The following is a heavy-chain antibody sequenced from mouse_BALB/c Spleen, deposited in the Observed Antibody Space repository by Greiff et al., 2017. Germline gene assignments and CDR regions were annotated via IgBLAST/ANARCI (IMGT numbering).Heavy chain of an antibody. CDR2: IYPGDGDT. J-gene: IGHJ1*01. CDR1: GYAFSSYW. D-gene: IGHD2-1*01. Sequence: QVQLQQSGAELVRPGSSVKISCKASGYAFSSYWMNWVKQRPGQGLEWIGQIYPGDGDTNYNGKFKGKATLTADKSSSTAYMQLSSLTSEDSAVYFCARDGNYWYFDVWGAGTTVTVSS. CDR3: ARDGNYWYFDV. V-gene: IGHV1-80*01.